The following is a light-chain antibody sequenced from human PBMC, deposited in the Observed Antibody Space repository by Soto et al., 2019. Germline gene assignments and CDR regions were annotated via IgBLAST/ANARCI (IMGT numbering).Light chain of an antibody. CDR3: QQYGSSPPLT. CDR2: GVS. V-gene: IGKV3-20*01. Sequence: EIVLTQSPGTLSLSPGERATLSCRASQSVSGSFLAWYQQKPGQAPRLLIYGVSSRATGIPDRFSGSGSGTDFTLTISRLEPEDFAVYYCQQYGSSPPLTFGGGTNVEIK. CDR1: QSVSGSF. J-gene: IGKJ4*01.